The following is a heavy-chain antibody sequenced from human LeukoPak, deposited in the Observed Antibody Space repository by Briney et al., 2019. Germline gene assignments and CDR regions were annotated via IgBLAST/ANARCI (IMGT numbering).Heavy chain of an antibody. Sequence: GGSLRLSCAASGFTFNNAWMSWVRQAPGKGLEWVGRIKSKTHGGTTDYAAPVKGRFTISRDDSKNTLYLQMNSLKTEDTAVYYCTTVGYSGYDFNHWGQGTLVTVSS. CDR3: TTVGYSGYDFNH. CDR2: IKSKTHGGTT. D-gene: IGHD5-12*01. CDR1: GFTFNNAW. V-gene: IGHV3-15*01. J-gene: IGHJ4*02.